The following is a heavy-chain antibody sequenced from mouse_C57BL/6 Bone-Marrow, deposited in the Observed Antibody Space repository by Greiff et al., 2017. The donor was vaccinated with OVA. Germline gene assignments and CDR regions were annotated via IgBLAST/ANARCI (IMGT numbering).Heavy chain of an antibody. CDR1: GYTFTSYW. J-gene: IGHJ4*01. CDR3: ARQFITTVGQGMDY. V-gene: IGHV1-69*01. Sequence: QVQLQQSGTVLARPGASVKMSCKASGYTFTSYWMHWVKQRPGQGLEWIGEIDPSDSYTNYNQKFKGKSTLTVDKSSSTAYMQLSSLTSEDSAVYYCARQFITTVGQGMDYWGQGTSVTVSS. CDR2: IDPSDSYT. D-gene: IGHD1-1*01.